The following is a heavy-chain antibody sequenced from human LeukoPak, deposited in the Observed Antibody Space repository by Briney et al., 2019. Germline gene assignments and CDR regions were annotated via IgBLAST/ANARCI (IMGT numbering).Heavy chain of an antibody. J-gene: IGHJ4*02. V-gene: IGHV1-3*04. CDR3: ARDHRGYYGSGPRPGDY. D-gene: IGHD3-10*01. Sequence: ASVKGSCKASGDTFTSYAMHWVRQAPGHRVEWMGWVNTANGNTRYSQSFQGRVTITRGTSARIAYMGLSSVRCEDTAVYYCARDHRGYYGSGPRPGDYWGQGTLVTVSS. CDR1: GDTFTSYA. CDR2: VNTANGNT.